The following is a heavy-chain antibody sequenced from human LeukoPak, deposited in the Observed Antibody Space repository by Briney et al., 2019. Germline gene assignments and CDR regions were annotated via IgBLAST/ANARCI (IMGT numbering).Heavy chain of an antibody. CDR1: GGSISSSSYY. Sequence: PSETLSLTCTVSGGSISSSSYYWGWIRPPPGKGLEWIGSIYYSGSTYYNPSLKSRVTISVDTSKNQFSLKLNSVTAADTAVYYCARHGGYSSPYLHWGQGTLVTVSS. J-gene: IGHJ1*01. CDR2: IYYSGST. CDR3: ARHGGYSSPYLH. D-gene: IGHD6-13*01. V-gene: IGHV4-39*01.